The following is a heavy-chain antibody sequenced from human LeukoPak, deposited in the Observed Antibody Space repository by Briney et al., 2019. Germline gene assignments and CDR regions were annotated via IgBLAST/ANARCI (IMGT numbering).Heavy chain of an antibody. CDR1: GYTFTSYG. V-gene: IGHV1-18*01. CDR3: AREELTRITIFGVAPDY. Sequence: PGASVKVSCKASGYTFTSYGISWVRQAPGQGLEWMGWISAYNGNTNYAQKLQGRVTMTTDTSTSTAYMELRSLRSDDTAVYYCAREELTRITIFGVAPDYWGQGTLVTVSS. D-gene: IGHD3-3*01. CDR2: ISAYNGNT. J-gene: IGHJ4*02.